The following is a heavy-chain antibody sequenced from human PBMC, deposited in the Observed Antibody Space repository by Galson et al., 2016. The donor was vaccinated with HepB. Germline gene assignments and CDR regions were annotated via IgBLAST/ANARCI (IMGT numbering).Heavy chain of an antibody. CDR2: IYYSGST. Sequence: SETLSLTCTVSGGSISSYHWSWIRQPPGKGLEWIGYIYYSGSTNYNPSLKSRVTISVDTSKNQFSLKLSSVTAADTAVYYCARHDILLWQGGFDYWGQGTLVTVSS. J-gene: IGHJ4*02. CDR3: ARHDILLWQGGFDY. CDR1: GGSISSYH. D-gene: IGHD2-21*01. V-gene: IGHV4-59*01.